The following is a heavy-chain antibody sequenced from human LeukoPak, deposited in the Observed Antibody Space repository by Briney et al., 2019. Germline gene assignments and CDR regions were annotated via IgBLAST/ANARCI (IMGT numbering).Heavy chain of an antibody. CDR2: IYHSGST. CDR1: GGSISSSNW. D-gene: IGHD2-2*01. CDR3: ARGSTLGYCSSTSCPPGMDV. V-gene: IGHV4-4*02. Sequence: SGTLSLTRAVSGGSISSSNWWSWVRQPPGKGLEWIGEIYHSGSTNYNPSLKSRVTISVDKSKNQFSLKLSSVTAADTAVYYCARGSTLGYCSSTSCPPGMDVWGQGTTVTVSS. J-gene: IGHJ6*02.